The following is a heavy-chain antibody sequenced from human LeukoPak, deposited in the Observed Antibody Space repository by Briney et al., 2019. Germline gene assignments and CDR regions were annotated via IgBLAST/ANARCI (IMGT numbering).Heavy chain of an antibody. Sequence: ASVKVSCKASGYTFTGYYIHWVRQAPGQGLEWMGWINPNSGGTNYGRNFQARVIMTRDTSISTAYMELSSLRSDDTAVYYCARGDGSYLLWGQGTLVTVSS. D-gene: IGHD1-26*01. J-gene: IGHJ4*02. CDR3: ARGDGSYLL. CDR2: INPNSGGT. CDR1: GYTFTGYY. V-gene: IGHV1-2*02.